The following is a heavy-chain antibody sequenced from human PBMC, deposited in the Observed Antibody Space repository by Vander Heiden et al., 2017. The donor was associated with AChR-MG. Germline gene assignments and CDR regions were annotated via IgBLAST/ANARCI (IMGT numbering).Heavy chain of an antibody. Sequence: QLQLQESGSGLVKPSQTLSLTRTVSGGSMSGRTDSWGWLRQASGKGLEWIGYIFPTGSPYLNPSLHPRLTISVDRSKSQLSLRLTSVTAADTAKYYCVRGGTNWGRSGWFDSWGQGVRVTVSS. CDR1: GGSMSGRTDS. J-gene: IGHJ5*01. CDR2: IFPTGSP. V-gene: IGHV4-30-2*01. D-gene: IGHD7-27*01. CDR3: VRGGTNWGRSGWFDS.